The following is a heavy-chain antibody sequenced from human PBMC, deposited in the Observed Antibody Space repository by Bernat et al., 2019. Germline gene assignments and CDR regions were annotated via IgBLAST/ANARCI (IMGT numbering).Heavy chain of an antibody. Sequence: QMQLVQSGPEAKKPGTSVKVSCKASGFTFTSSAVQWVRQARGQRLEWIGWIVVGSGNTNYTQKFQERVTITRDMSTSTAYMELSSLRSEDTAVYYCAGGSSPYYYYGMDVWGQGTTVTVSS. D-gene: IGHD1-26*01. V-gene: IGHV1-58*01. CDR1: GFTFTSSA. J-gene: IGHJ6*02. CDR2: IVVGSGNT. CDR3: AGGSSPYYYYGMDV.